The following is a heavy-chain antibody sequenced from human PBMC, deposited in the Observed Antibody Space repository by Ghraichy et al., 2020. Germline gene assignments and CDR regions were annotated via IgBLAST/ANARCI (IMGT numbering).Heavy chain of an antibody. D-gene: IGHD2-21*02. CDR1: GYTFTSYG. CDR3: ARGPSDCGGDCYLEPDHNFDY. Sequence: ASVKVSCKASGYTFTSYGISWVRQAPGQGLEWMGWISAYNGNTNYAQKLQGRVTMTTDTSTSTAYMELRSLRSDDTAVYYCARGPSDCGGDCYLEPDHNFDYWGQGTLVTVSS. V-gene: IGHV1-18*01. CDR2: ISAYNGNT. J-gene: IGHJ4*02.